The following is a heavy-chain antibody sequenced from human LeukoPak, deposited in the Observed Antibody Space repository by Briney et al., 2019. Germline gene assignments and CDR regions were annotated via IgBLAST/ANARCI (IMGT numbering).Heavy chain of an antibody. CDR2: ISYDGSNK. CDR1: GFTFSSYA. J-gene: IGHJ4*02. D-gene: IGHD3-3*01. Sequence: GGSLRLSCAASGFTFSSYAMHWVRQAPGKGLEWVAVISYDGSNKYYADSVKGRFTISRDNSKNTLYLQMNSQRAEDTAVYYCARGPYYDFWSGYFDYWGQGTLVTVSS. CDR3: ARGPYYDFWSGYFDY. V-gene: IGHV3-30*04.